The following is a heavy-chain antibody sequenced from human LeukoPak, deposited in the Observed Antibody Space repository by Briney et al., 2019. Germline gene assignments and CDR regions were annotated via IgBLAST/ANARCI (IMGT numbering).Heavy chain of an antibody. CDR2: INWNSDSI. D-gene: IGHD5/OR15-5a*01. J-gene: IGHJ4*02. CDR3: ARQKYLRGPDVEYFDY. CDR1: GFTFDDYA. Sequence: GGSLRLSCAVSGFTFDDYAMHWVRQVPGKGLEWVSGINWNSDSIGYADSVKGRFTTSRDNAKNSLYLQMNSLRAEDMAVYYCARQKYLRGPDVEYFDYWGQGTLVTVSS. V-gene: IGHV3-9*03.